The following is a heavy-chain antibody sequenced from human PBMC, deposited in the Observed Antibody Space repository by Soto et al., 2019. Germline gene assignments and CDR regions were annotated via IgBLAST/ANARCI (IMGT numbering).Heavy chain of an antibody. D-gene: IGHD5-12*01. CDR3: AKDATPTWLQHLDS. V-gene: IGHV3-9*01. CDR1: GFNFDDYV. Sequence: EVQLVESGGGLVQPGRSLRLSCAASGFNFDDYVMHWVRQAPGKGLEWVSSISWNGDDIGYADSVKGRYTISRENARNSLFLQMNSLRTEDSGLYYCAKDATPTWLQHLDSWGQGTLVTVSS. J-gene: IGHJ4*02. CDR2: ISWNGDDI.